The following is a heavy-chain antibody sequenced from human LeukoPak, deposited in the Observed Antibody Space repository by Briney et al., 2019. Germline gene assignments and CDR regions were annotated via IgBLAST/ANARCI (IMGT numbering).Heavy chain of an antibody. CDR1: GYTFTGYY. D-gene: IGHD2-2*02. CDR3: ASPYCSSTSCYTSSYYYGMDV. CDR2: INPNSGGT. Sequence: GASVKVSCKASGYTFTGYYMHWVRQAPGQGLEWMGWINPNSGGTNYAQKFQGRVTMTRDTSSSTDYMELSRLRSDDTAVYYCASPYCSSTSCYTSSYYYGMDVWGQGTTVTVSS. J-gene: IGHJ6*02. V-gene: IGHV1-2*02.